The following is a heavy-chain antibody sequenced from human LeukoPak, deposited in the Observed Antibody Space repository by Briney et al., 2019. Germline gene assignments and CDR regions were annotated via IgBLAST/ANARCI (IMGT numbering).Heavy chain of an antibody. CDR1: GSSVSSDEYY. D-gene: IGHD3-3*01. J-gene: IGHJ4*02. CDR3: ARVKVLRFLEWFLDF. CDR2: VYYSGSS. V-gene: IGHV4-31*03. Sequence: PSQTLSLTYTVSGSSVSSDEYYWSWVRQHPGKGLEWIGYVYYSGSSYYIPSLESRVTMSVEVSKNQFSLELRSVTAADTAVYYCARVKVLRFLEWFLDFWGQGALVTVSS.